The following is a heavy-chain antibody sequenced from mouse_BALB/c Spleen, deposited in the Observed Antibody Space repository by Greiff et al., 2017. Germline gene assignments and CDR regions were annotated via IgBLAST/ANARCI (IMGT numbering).Heavy chain of an antibody. D-gene: IGHD2-2*01. V-gene: IGHV3-8*02. Sequence: EVKVEESGPSLVKHSQTLSLTCSVTGDSITSGYWNWIRKFPGNKLEYMGYISYSGSTYYNPSLKSRISITRDTSKNQYYLQLNSVTTEDTATYYCARRNGYDYFDYWGQGTTLTVSS. CDR1: GDSITSGY. CDR2: ISYSGST. CDR3: ARRNGYDYFDY. J-gene: IGHJ2*01.